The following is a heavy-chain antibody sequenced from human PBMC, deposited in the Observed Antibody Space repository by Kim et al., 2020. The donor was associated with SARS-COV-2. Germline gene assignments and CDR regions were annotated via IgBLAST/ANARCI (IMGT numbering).Heavy chain of an antibody. CDR1: GFTFSSYG. V-gene: IGHV3-30*18. CDR3: AKDLREGIAADGTPFDY. CDR2: ILCDGSNK. J-gene: IGHJ4*02. Sequence: GGSLRLSCAASGFTFSSYGMYWVRQAPGKGLEWVAVILCDGSNKYYADSVKGRFTISRDNSKNTLYLQMNSLRAEDTAVYYCAKDLREGIAADGTPFDYWGQGTLVTVSS. D-gene: IGHD6-13*01.